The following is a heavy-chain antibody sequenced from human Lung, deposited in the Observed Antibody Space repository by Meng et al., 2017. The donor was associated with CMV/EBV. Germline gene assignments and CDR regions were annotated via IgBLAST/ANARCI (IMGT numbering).Heavy chain of an antibody. D-gene: IGHD3-3*01. CDR3: ARVGPFDFWSGYSGPDSYNWFDS. V-gene: IGHV3-21*01. J-gene: IGHJ5*01. Sequence: GESLKISCAASGFTFSSYSMNWVRQAPGKGLEWVSSISSSSSYIYYADSVKGRFTISRDNAKNSLYLQMNSLRAEDTAVYYCARVGPFDFWSGYSGPDSYNWFDSWGQGTLVTVSS. CDR2: ISSSSSYI. CDR1: GFTFSSYS.